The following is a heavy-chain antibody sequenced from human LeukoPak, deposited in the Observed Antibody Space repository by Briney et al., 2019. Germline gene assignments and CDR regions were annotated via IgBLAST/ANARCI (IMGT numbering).Heavy chain of an antibody. V-gene: IGHV3-7*01. Sequence: GGSLRLSCAASGFTFSSYWMSWVRQAPGKGLEGVANIKQDGSEKFYVDSVKGRFTISRDNAQNSLYLQMNSLRAEDTAVYYCARVVVPMVRGVILYYFDYWGQGPLVTVSS. CDR2: IKQDGSEK. CDR3: ARVVVPMVRGVILYYFDY. D-gene: IGHD3-10*01. CDR1: GFTFSSYW. J-gene: IGHJ4*02.